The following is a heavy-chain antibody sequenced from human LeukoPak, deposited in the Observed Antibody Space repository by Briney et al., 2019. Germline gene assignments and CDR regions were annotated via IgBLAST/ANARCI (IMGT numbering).Heavy chain of an antibody. CDR1: GGTFSSYA. J-gene: IGHJ6*03. Sequence: SVKVSCKASGGTFSSYAISWVRQAPGQGLEWMGGIIPIFGTANYAQKFQGRVTITTDESTSTAYMELSSLRSEDTAVYYCARAFSVARDYYYYYMDVWGKGTTVTVSS. D-gene: IGHD3-3*02. CDR3: ARAFSVARDYYYYYMDV. CDR2: IIPIFGTA. V-gene: IGHV1-69*05.